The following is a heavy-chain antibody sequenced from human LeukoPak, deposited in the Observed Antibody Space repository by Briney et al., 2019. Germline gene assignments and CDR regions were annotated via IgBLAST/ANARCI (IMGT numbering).Heavy chain of an antibody. CDR2: INEDGSRK. CDR3: ARDGGWHRFDY. D-gene: IGHD6-19*01. Sequence: PGGSLRLSCVESGFTFRSPWMAWLRQAPEKGLEWVANINEDGSRKYYLGSVTGRFTISRDNAKNSLYLQMNSLSAEDTAMYYRARDGGWHRFDYWGQGTLVIVSS. J-gene: IGHJ4*02. CDR1: GFTFRSPW. V-gene: IGHV3-7*03.